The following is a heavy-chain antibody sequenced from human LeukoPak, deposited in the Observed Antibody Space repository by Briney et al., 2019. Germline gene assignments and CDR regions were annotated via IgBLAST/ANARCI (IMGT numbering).Heavy chain of an antibody. CDR3: ASDTDYYDSSGYGATFDI. V-gene: IGHV1-69*01. CDR1: GGTFSSYA. CDR2: IIPIFGTA. J-gene: IGHJ3*02. D-gene: IGHD3-22*01. Sequence: ASVKVSCKASGGTFSSYAISWVRQAPGQGLEWMGGIIPIFGTANYAQKFQGRVTITADESTSTAYMELSSLRSEDTAVYYRASDTDYYDSSGYGATFDIWGQGTMVTVSS.